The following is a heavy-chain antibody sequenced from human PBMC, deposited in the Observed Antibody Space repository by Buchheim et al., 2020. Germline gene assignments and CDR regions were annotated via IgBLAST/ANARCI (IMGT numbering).Heavy chain of an antibody. J-gene: IGHJ4*02. CDR1: GGSFSGYY. D-gene: IGHD6-19*01. Sequence: QVQLQQWGAGLLKPSETLSLTCAVYGGSFSGYYWSWIRQPPGKGLEWIGEINHSGSTNYNPSLKSRVTISVDTSKNQFSLKLSSVTAADTAVYYCAREAGWQWLVRRDERKLDYWGQGTL. CDR2: INHSGST. CDR3: AREAGWQWLVRRDERKLDY. V-gene: IGHV4-34*01.